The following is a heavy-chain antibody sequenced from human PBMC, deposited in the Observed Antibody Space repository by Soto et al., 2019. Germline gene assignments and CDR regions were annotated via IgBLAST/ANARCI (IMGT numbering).Heavy chain of an antibody. V-gene: IGHV3-30*18. CDR3: AKLDCSGGACYLWYSGMDV. J-gene: IGHJ6*01. Sequence: QVQLVESGGGVVQPGRSLRLSCAASGFTFSSYGMHWVRQAPGKGLEWVAVISHDGNHKYYADSVKGRFTISRDNSKNTLYLQMNSLRAEDTAVYYCAKLDCSGGACYLWYSGMDVW. D-gene: IGHD2-21*02. CDR1: GFTFSSYG. CDR2: ISHDGNHK.